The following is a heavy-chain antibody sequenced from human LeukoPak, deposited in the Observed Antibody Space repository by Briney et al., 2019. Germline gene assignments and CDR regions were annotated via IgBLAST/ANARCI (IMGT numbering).Heavy chain of an antibody. Sequence: PGGSLRLSCAASGFTFSSYAMHWVRQAPGKGLEWVAVISYDGSNKYYADSVKGRFTISRDNSKNTLYLQMNSLRAEDTAVYYCAREAPHGYYYDSSGYYGNWFDPWGQGTLVTVSP. J-gene: IGHJ5*02. CDR3: AREAPHGYYYDSSGYYGNWFDP. D-gene: IGHD3-22*01. CDR1: GFTFSSYA. V-gene: IGHV3-30-3*01. CDR2: ISYDGSNK.